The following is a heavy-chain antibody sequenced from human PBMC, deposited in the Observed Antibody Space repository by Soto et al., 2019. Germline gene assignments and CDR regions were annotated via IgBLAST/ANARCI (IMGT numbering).Heavy chain of an antibody. CDR2: IIDSGAST. J-gene: IGHJ6*02. Sequence: PGGSLRLSCAASGFTVSSNYMSWVGQAAGERLERVSDIIDSGASTYYADSVKGRFTISSDNSKSTLYLQMNRLRAEDTALYYCSKARSYYSYYGVDVWGQGTTVTVSS. CDR1: GFTVSSNY. V-gene: IGHV3-23*01. CDR3: SKARSYYSYYGVDV.